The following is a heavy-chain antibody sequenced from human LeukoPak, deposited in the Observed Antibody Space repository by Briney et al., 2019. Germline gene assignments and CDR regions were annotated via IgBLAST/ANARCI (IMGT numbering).Heavy chain of an antibody. CDR1: GFTFSDYW. CDR3: ARGGSGYYSPKDLNYFDY. CDR2: IKQDGNEK. D-gene: IGHD3-22*01. J-gene: IGHJ4*02. Sequence: GGSLRLSCAASGFTFSDYWMSWVRQAPGKGLEWVANIKQDGNEKYYVDSVKGRFTISRDNAKNSLYLQMNSLRAEDTAVYYCARGGSGYYSPKDLNYFDYWGQGTLVTVSS. V-gene: IGHV3-7*04.